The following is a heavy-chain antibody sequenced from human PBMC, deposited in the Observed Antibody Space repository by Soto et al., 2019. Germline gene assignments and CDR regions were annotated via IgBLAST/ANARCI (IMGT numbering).Heavy chain of an antibody. V-gene: IGHV5-10-1*01. CDR2: IDPSDSYT. Sequence: GESLKISCKGSGYSFTSYWISWVRQMPGKGLEWMGRIDPSDSYTNYSPSFQGHVTISADKSISTAYLQWSSLKASDTAMYYCARPATVQDYYYGMDVWGQGTTVTVSS. J-gene: IGHJ6*02. D-gene: IGHD4-4*01. CDR1: GYSFTSYW. CDR3: ARPATVQDYYYGMDV.